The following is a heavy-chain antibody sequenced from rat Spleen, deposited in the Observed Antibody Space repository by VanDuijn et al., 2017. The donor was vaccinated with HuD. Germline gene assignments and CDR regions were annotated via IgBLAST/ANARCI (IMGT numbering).Heavy chain of an antibody. CDR3: ARRYNNYYFDY. J-gene: IGHJ2*01. Sequence: EVQLQESGPGLVKPSQSLSLTCSVTGYSITSNYWGWIRKFPGNKMEWMAYIGYSGDTDYNPSLKSRISITRDTSKNQFFLQLNSVTTEDTATYYCARRYNNYYFDYWGQGVMVTVSS. CDR1: GYSITSNY. CDR2: IGYSGDT. V-gene: IGHV3-1*01. D-gene: IGHD1-10*01.